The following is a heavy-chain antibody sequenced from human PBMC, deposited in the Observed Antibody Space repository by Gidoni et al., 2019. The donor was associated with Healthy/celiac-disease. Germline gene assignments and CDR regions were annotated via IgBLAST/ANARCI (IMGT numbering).Heavy chain of an antibody. CDR2: IKQDGSEK. J-gene: IGHJ4*02. CDR1: GFPVSSYG. CDR3: ARDRRYYDSSGYGLEYYFDY. V-gene: IGHV3-7*01. Sequence: EVKLVESGGGLVQPGGYRRLSCAASGFPVSSYGMSWVRQAPGKGVGWVDNIKQDGSEKYYVDYVKGRFTISRDNAKNSLYLQMNSLRAEDTAVYYCARDRRYYDSSGYGLEYYFDYWGQGTLVTVSS. D-gene: IGHD3-22*01.